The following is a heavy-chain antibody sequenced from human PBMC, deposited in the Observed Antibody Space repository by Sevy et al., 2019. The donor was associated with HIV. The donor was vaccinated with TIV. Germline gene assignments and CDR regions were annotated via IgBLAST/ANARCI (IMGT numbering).Heavy chain of an antibody. Sequence: SETLSLTCTVSRGSINSGGYYWSWIRQLRGKGLEWIGSIYYNGSTYYSPSLRSRITISADTSKNQFSLKMTSVTAADTAIYFCARRGYVYRHDPWGQGTLVTVSS. D-gene: IGHD2-2*01. J-gene: IGHJ5*02. CDR3: ARRGYVYRHDP. CDR2: IYYNGST. CDR1: RGSINSGGYY. V-gene: IGHV4-31*03.